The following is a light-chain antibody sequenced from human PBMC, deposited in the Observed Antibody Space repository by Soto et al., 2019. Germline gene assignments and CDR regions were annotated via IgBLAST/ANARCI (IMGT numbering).Light chain of an antibody. CDR3: QHMRT. J-gene: IGKJ1*01. V-gene: IGKV1-5*01. CDR1: QNINNW. CDR2: DAS. Sequence: DIQMTQSPSTLSASVGDRVTITCRASQNINNWIAWYQQKPGKAPKFLIYDASTLESGVPSRFSGSGFGTEFSLTISSLQPGDFGSYYCQHMRTFGQGTKVEIK.